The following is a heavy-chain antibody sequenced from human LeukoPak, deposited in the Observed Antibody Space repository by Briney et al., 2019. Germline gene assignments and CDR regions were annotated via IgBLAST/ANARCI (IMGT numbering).Heavy chain of an antibody. CDR3: ASPVRG. Sequence: GGSLRLSCTASGFTFGDYYMSWIRQAPGKGLEWVSYISGSSGNINYADSVKGRFTISRDNAKNSLYLQMNSLRDEDTAVYYCASPVRGWDQGALVTVSS. J-gene: IGHJ4*02. D-gene: IGHD3-10*01. CDR1: GFTFGDYY. CDR2: ISGSSGNI. V-gene: IGHV3-11*03.